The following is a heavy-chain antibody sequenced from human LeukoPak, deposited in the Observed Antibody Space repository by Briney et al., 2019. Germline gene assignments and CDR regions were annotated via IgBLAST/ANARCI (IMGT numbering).Heavy chain of an antibody. CDR3: ARGGEYGFLY. CDR1: GGTFSPYA. CDR2: IIPTSETP. D-gene: IGHD2/OR15-2a*01. J-gene: IGHJ4*02. Sequence: GASVKVSCKASGGTFSPYAYTWVRQAPGQGLEGMAGIIPTSETPKYAQKFQDRVTITADRSTRTVYMEVRSLRSDDTAVYYCARGGEYGFLYWGQGTLVTVSS. V-gene: IGHV1-69*06.